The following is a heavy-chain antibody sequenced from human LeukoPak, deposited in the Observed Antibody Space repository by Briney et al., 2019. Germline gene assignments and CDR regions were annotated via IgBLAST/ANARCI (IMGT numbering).Heavy chain of an antibody. J-gene: IGHJ4*02. CDR3: ARGVYGVPFDY. CDR2: IYSGGRT. Sequence: GGSPRLSCAASGFTFSGYAMSWVRQAPGKGLEWVSVIYSGGRTYYADSVKGRFTISRDNSKNTLYLQMNSLRAEDTAVYYCARGVYGVPFDYWGQGTLVTVSS. CDR1: GFTFSGYA. V-gene: IGHV3-53*01. D-gene: IGHD5/OR15-5a*01.